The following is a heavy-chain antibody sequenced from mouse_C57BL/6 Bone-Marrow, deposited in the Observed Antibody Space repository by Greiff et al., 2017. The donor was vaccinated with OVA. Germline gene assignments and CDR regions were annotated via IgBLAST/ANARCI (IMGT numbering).Heavy chain of an antibody. V-gene: IGHV1-54*01. D-gene: IGHD1-1*01. J-gene: IGHJ1*03. Sequence: QVQLQQSGAELVRPGTSVKVSCKASGYAFTNYLIEWVKQRPGQGLEWIGVINPGSGGTNYNEKFKGKATLTADKSSSTAYMQLSSLTSEDSAVYFCARNYYGSSPRYFDVWGTGTTVTVSS. CDR1: GYAFTNYL. CDR3: ARNYYGSSPRYFDV. CDR2: INPGSGGT.